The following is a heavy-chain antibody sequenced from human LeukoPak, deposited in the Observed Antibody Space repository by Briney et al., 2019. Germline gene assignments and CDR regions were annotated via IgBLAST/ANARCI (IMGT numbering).Heavy chain of an antibody. CDR3: ARDTYYYNSSTFYHYYYGMDV. CDR2: IDSDGSTT. Sequence: GGSLRPSCAASGFTFSNCWMHWVRQAPGKGLEWVSRIDSDGSTTKYADSVKGRFTISRDNAKNTVYLQMNSLRAEDTAVYYCARDTYYYNSSTFYHYYYGMDVWGQGTTVTVSS. J-gene: IGHJ6*02. CDR1: GFTFSNCW. D-gene: IGHD2/OR15-2a*01. V-gene: IGHV3-74*03.